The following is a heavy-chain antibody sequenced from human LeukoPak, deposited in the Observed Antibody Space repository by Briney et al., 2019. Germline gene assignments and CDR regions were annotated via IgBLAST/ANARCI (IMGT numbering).Heavy chain of an antibody. D-gene: IGHD3-22*01. CDR1: GYTFTSYA. Sequence: AASVKVSCKASGYTFTSYAMHWVRQAPGQRLEWMGWINAGNGNTKYSQKFQGRVTITRDTSASTAYMELSSLRSEDTAVYYCARALGYYDSSGYYYWGQGTLVTVSS. J-gene: IGHJ4*02. CDR2: INAGNGNT. CDR3: ARALGYYDSSGYYY. V-gene: IGHV1-3*01.